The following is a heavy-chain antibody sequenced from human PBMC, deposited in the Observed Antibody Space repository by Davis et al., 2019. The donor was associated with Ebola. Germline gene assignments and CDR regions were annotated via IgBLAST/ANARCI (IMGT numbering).Heavy chain of an antibody. CDR3: ARGDSYYDPSGYYAGPEAPDH. CDR2: YYYTGST. CDR1: GAFVSSGGYS. V-gene: IGHV4-30-4*07. D-gene: IGHD3-22*01. J-gene: IGHJ4*02. Sequence: LRLSCAVSGAFVSSGGYSWIWIRQPPGKGLEWTGYYYYTGSTYYSPSLRSRVTISVDTSKNLFSLKLTSVTAADTAVYYCARGDSYYDPSGYYAGPEAPDHWGQGTLVSVAS.